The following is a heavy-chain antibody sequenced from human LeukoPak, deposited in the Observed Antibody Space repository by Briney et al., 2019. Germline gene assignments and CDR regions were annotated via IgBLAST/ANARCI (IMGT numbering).Heavy chain of an antibody. CDR1: GFTFSSYG. V-gene: IGHV3-30*18. CDR2: ISYDGSNK. D-gene: IGHD2-2*01. CDR3: AKDLVVVPAAMDPYYYYGMDV. Sequence: GGSLRLSCAASGFTFSSYGMHWVRQAPGKGLEWVAVISYDGSNKYYADSVKGRFTISRDNSKNTLYLQMNRLRAEDTAVYYCAKDLVVVPAAMDPYYYYGMDVWGQGTTVTVSS. J-gene: IGHJ6*02.